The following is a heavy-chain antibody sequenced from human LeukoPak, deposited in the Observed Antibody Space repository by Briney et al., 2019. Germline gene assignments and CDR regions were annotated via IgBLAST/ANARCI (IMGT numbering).Heavy chain of an antibody. CDR3: ARMSGSYYADY. CDR2: INTNTGNP. J-gene: IGHJ4*02. Sequence: ASVKVSCKASGYTFTDYGISWVRQAPGQGLEWMGWINTNTGNPTYAQGFTGRFVFSLDTSVSTAYLQISSLKAEDTAVYYCARMSGSYYADYWGQGTLVTVSS. CDR1: GYTFTDYG. D-gene: IGHD1-26*01. V-gene: IGHV7-4-1*02.